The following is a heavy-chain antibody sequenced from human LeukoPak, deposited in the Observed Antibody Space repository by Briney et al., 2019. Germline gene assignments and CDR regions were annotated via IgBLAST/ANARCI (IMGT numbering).Heavy chain of an antibody. V-gene: IGHV3-23*01. CDR3: ARELVSLGTGYFDL. CDR2: ITGSSTWT. CDR1: VFTFRTYG. J-gene: IGHJ2*01. D-gene: IGHD7-27*01. Sequence: GGSLRLSCEASVFTFRTYGMTWVRQAPGKGLEWVSGITGSSTWTYYADSVKGRFTISRDNSKNTLHLQMDSLRAEDTAIYYCARELVSLGTGYFDLWGRGTLVTVSS.